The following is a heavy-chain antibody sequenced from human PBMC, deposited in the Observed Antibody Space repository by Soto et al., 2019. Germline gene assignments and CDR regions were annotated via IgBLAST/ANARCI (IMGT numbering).Heavy chain of an antibody. D-gene: IGHD6-13*01. V-gene: IGHV1-46*03. CDR3: ARVVMGSSWLSHFDY. Sequence: ASVNVSCKASGYTFTGYYMHWVRQAPGQGLEWMGIINPSGGSTSYAQKFQGRVTMTRDTSTSTVYMELSSLRSEDTAVYYCARVVMGSSWLSHFDYWGKGTLVTVSP. J-gene: IGHJ4*02. CDR1: GYTFTGYY. CDR2: INPSGGST.